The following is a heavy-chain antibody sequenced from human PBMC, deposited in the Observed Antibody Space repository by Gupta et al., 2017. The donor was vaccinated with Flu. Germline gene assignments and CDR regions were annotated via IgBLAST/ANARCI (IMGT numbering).Heavy chain of an antibody. CDR1: GFTFQDYA. J-gene: IGHJ3*02. D-gene: IGHD3-22*01. CDR2: ISWNSDAI. CDR3: AKEQGVNYDSYSLGFHGFDI. V-gene: IGHV3-9*01. Sequence: EVQLVESGGDLVQPGRSLRLSCAASGFTFQDYAMHWVRQAPGKGLEWVSGISWNSDAIDYADSVKGRFTIPRDNAKNSLYLEVKSLRAEDTALYYCAKEQGVNYDSYSLGFHGFDIWGKGTMVTVSS.